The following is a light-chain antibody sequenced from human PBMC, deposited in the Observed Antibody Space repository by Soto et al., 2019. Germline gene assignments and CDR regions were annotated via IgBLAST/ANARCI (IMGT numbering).Light chain of an antibody. J-gene: IGKJ5*01. CDR2: AAS. CDR1: QTVSSSY. CDR3: QQSSSSPIT. Sequence: IVLTPSPGTLSLSPGERATLCCRASQTVSSSYLAWYQQKPGQAPRLLMYAASSRATGIPDRFSGSGSGTDFTLTISRLEAEDFAVYYCQQSSSSPITFGQGTRLEIK. V-gene: IGKV3-20*01.